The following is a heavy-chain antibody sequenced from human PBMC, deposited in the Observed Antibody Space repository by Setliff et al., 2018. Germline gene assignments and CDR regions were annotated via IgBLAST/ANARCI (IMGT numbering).Heavy chain of an antibody. D-gene: IGHD3-10*01. CDR2: INPNSGVT. V-gene: IGHV1-2*02. CDR1: GYTFTGYY. Sequence: ASVKVYCKASGYTFTGYYMHWIRQAPGQGLEWVGWINPNSGVTNYAQRFQGRVTMTRDTSISTAYMELSSLRSDDTAVYYCARVATLIRGVTVNWFDPWGQGTLVTVSS. CDR3: ARVATLIRGVTVNWFDP. J-gene: IGHJ5*02.